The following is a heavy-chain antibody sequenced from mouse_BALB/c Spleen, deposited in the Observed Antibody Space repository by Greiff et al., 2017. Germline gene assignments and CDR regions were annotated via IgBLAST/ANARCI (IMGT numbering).Heavy chain of an antibody. J-gene: IGHJ4*01. CDR2: ISDGGSYT. Sequence: EVNVVESGGGLVKPGGSLKLSCAASGFTFSDYYMYWVRQTPEKRLEWVATISDGGSYTYYPDSVKGRFTISRDNAKNNLYLQMSSLKSEDTAMYYCARDEGLNYWGQGTSVTVSS. CDR1: GFTFSDYY. CDR3: ARDEGLNY. V-gene: IGHV5-4*02.